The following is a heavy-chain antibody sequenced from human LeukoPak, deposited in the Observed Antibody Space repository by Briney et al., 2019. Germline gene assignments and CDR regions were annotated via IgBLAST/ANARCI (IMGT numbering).Heavy chain of an antibody. V-gene: IGHV3-30*01. J-gene: IGHJ4*02. D-gene: IGHD3-16*01. CDR2: ISYDGSNK. Sequence: GGSLRLSCAASGFTFSNYTMHWVRQAPGKGLEWVSVISYDGSNKYYADSVKGRFTISRDNSKNTLYLQMNSLRAEDTAVYYCASVVFLGKWSIPFDSWGQGTLVTDSS. CDR1: GFTFSNYT. CDR3: ASVVFLGKWSIPFDS.